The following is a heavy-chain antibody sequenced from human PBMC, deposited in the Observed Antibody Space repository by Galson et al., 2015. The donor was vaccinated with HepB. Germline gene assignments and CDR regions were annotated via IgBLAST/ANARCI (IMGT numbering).Heavy chain of an antibody. D-gene: IGHD7-27*01. CDR3: GAGDSYNWFDP. J-gene: IGHJ5*02. CDR1: GFTFSSYG. Sequence: SLRLSCAASGFTFSSYGMHWVRQAPGKGLEWVAVIWYDGSNKYYADSVKGRFTISRDNSKNTLYLQMNSLRAEDTAVYYCGAGDSYNWFDPWGQGTLVTVSS. V-gene: IGHV3-33*01. CDR2: IWYDGSNK.